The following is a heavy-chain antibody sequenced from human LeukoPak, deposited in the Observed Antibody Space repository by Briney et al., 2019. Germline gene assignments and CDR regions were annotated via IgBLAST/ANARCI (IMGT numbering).Heavy chain of an antibody. D-gene: IGHD6-19*01. J-gene: IGHJ4*02. CDR3: AREAAEAGIYDY. Sequence: GGSLRLSCAASGFTFSDYYMTWIRQAPGKGLEGVSYISSRGFTIYYADSVKGRFTISRDNAKNSLYLQMNSLRVEGTAVYYCAREAAEAGIYDYWGQGTLVTVSS. CDR1: GFTFSDYY. V-gene: IGHV3-11*01. CDR2: ISSRGFTI.